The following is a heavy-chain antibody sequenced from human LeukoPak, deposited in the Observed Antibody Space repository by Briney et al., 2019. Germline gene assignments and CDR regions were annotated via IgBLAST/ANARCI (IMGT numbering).Heavy chain of an antibody. J-gene: IGHJ4*02. V-gene: IGHV4-4*07. Sequence: SETLSLTCTVSGGSISGYYWNWIRQPAGKGLEWIGRIYTSGNTNYNPSLKSRVTMSVDTSKNQFFLKLFSVTAADTAVYYCARVGVAGNYFDYWGQGTLVTVSS. CDR3: ARVGVAGNYFDY. CDR2: IYTSGNT. D-gene: IGHD6-19*01. CDR1: GGSISGYY.